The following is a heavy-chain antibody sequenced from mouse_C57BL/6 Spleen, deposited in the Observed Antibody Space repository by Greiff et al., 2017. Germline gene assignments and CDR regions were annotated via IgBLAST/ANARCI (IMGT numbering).Heavy chain of an antibody. CDR3: AGGDTTEVGPLFDD. V-gene: IGHV1-39*01. CDR2: INPNSGTT. CDR1: GYSFTDYN. D-gene: IGHD1-1*01. Sequence: VQLQQSGPELVKPGASVKISCKASGYSFTDYNMNWVKQSNGKSLEWIGVINPNSGTTSYNQKFKGKATLPVDQSSSPAYMQLHSLTSYDSAVYYCAGGDTTEVGPLFDDWGTGTTVTGAS. J-gene: IGHJ1*03.